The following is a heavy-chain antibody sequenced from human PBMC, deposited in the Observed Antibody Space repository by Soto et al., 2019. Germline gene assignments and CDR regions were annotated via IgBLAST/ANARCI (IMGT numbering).Heavy chain of an antibody. CDR1: GYTFTSYA. J-gene: IGHJ4*02. CDR3: ARVIGGWYYFDY. Sequence: GASVKVSCKASGYTFTSYAMHWVRQAPGQRLEWMGWINAGNGNTKYSQKFQGRVTITTDTSASTAYMELSSLRSEDTAVYYCARVIGGWYYFDYWGQGTLVTVSS. CDR2: INAGNGNT. V-gene: IGHV1-3*01. D-gene: IGHD6-19*01.